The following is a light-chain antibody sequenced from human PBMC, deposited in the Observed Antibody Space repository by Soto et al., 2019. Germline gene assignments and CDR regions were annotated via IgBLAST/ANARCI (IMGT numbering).Light chain of an antibody. V-gene: IGKV3-20*01. CDR1: QTFRNNY. CDR3: QQFSSYPLT. Sequence: EVVLLQSPATLYLSPGERATLSCRASQTFRNNYLAWYQQKPGQAPRLLIYDASSRATGIPDRFSGGGSGTDFTLTISRLEPEDFAVYYCQQFSSYPLTCGGGTKG. CDR2: DAS. J-gene: IGKJ4*01.